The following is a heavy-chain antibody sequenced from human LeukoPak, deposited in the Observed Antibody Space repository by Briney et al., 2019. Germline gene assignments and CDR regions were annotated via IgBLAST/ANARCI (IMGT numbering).Heavy chain of an antibody. CDR2: IYNSETI. Sequence: PSETLSLTCSLSGDYISSYYWSWIRQPPGKGLEWIGYIYNSETINYNPSLKSRVTVSVDTSKNQFSLNLRSVTAADTAVYYCARAGSGWSFDYWGQGTLVTVSS. V-gene: IGHV4-59*01. D-gene: IGHD6-19*01. CDR3: ARAGSGWSFDY. J-gene: IGHJ4*02. CDR1: GDYISSYY.